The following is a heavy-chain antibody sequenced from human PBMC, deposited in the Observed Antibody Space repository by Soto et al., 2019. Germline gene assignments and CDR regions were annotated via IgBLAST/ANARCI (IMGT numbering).Heavy chain of an antibody. CDR2: IYHSGST. Sequence: SETLSLTCAVSGGSISSSNWWSWVRQPPGKGLEWIGEIYHSGSTNYNPSLKSRVTISVDKSKNQFSLKLSSMTAADTAVYYCARVDILTVYGCMDVWGQGTTVTVSS. CDR3: ARVDILTVYGCMDV. V-gene: IGHV4-4*02. D-gene: IGHD3-9*01. J-gene: IGHJ6*02. CDR1: GGSISSSNW.